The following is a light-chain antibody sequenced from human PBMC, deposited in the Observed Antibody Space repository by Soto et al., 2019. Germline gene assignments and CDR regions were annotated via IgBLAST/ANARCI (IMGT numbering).Light chain of an antibody. CDR1: QSVSSN. Sequence: PGERATLSCRASQSVSSNLAWYQQKPGQAPRLLIYAASSRATGSPDRFSGGGSGTDFTLLIRRLAPEDLAVDDCQYYGNPLLFGQGTRLEIK. J-gene: IGKJ5*01. CDR3: QYYGNPLL. CDR2: AAS. V-gene: IGKV3-20*01.